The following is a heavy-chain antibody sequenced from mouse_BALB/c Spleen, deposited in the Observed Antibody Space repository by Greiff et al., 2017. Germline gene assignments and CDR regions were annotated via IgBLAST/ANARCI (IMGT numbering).Heavy chain of an antibody. V-gene: IGHV1-18*01. J-gene: IGHJ1*01. CDR2: INPNNGGT. Sequence: EVKLQQSGPELVKPGASVKIPCKASGYTFTDYNMDWVKQSHGKSLEWIGDINPNNGGTIYNQKFKGKATLTVDKSSSTAYMELRSLTSEDTAVYYCARSGMITTNWYFDVWGAGTTVTVSS. CDR3: ARSGMITTNWYFDV. D-gene: IGHD2-4*01. CDR1: GYTFTDYN.